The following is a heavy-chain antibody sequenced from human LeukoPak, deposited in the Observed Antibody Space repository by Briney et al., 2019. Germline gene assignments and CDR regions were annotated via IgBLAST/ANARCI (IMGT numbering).Heavy chain of an antibody. CDR2: ISGSGGST. Sequence: GGSLRLSCAASGSTFSSYAMSWVRQAPGKGLEWVSAISGSGGSTYYADSVEGRFTISRDNSKNTLYLQMNSLRAEDTAVYYCAKDPDSSILNAFDIWGQGTMVTVSS. V-gene: IGHV3-23*01. J-gene: IGHJ3*02. D-gene: IGHD6-13*01. CDR1: GSTFSSYA. CDR3: AKDPDSSILNAFDI.